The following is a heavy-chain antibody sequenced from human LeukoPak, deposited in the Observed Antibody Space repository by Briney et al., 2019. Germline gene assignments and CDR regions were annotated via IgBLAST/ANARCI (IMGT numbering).Heavy chain of an antibody. V-gene: IGHV3-30-3*01. CDR2: ISYDGSNK. D-gene: IGHD3-22*01. CDR1: GFTFGSYA. Sequence: GGSLRLSCAASGFTFGSYAMHWVRQAPGKGLEWVAVISYDGSNKYYADSVKGRFTISRDNSKNTLYLQMNSLRAEDTAVYYCARENTMIVVVIPRGAFDIWGQGTMVTVSS. J-gene: IGHJ3*02. CDR3: ARENTMIVVVIPRGAFDI.